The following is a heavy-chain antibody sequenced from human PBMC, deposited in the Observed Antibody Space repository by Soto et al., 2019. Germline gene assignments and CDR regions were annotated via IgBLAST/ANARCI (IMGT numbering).Heavy chain of an antibody. CDR3: ARDLFNGDDAWFDP. Sequence: PSETLSLTCAVSSGSISSSNWWSWVRQPPGKGLEWIGEIYHSGSTNYNPSLKSRVTISVDKSKNQFSLKLSSVTAADTAVYYCARDLFNGDDAWFDPWGQGTLVTVSS. D-gene: IGHD4-17*01. CDR2: IYHSGST. CDR1: SGSISSSNW. V-gene: IGHV4-4*02. J-gene: IGHJ5*02.